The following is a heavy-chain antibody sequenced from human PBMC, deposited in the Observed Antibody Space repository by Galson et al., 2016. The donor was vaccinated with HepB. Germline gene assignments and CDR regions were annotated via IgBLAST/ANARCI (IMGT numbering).Heavy chain of an antibody. V-gene: IGHV3-30*18. CDR2: DSMDGRRK. CDR3: AKRHEYCPPVGCSVDY. D-gene: IGHD2/OR15-2a*01. J-gene: IGHJ4*02. Sequence: SLRLSCAASGFTFSNRGMHWVRQAPGKGLEWVAADSMDGRRKFYADSVKGRLTISRDNSNNMLFLQMNSLRADDTAVYYCAKRHEYCPPVGCSVDYWGQGILVTVSS. CDR1: GFTFSNRG.